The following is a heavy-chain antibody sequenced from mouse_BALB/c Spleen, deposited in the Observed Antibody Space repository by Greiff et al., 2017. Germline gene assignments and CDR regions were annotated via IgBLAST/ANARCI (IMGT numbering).Heavy chain of an antibody. CDR1: GFTFSSFG. J-gene: IGHJ4*01. CDR2: ISSGSSTI. CDR3: ARSTDRYDVGYAMDY. Sequence: EVKLVESGGGLVQPGGSRKLSCAASGFTFSSFGMHWVRQAPEKGLEWVAYISSGSSTIYYADTVKGRFTISRDNPKNTLFLQMTSLRSEDTAMYYCARSTDRYDVGYAMDYWGQGTSVTVSS. D-gene: IGHD2-14*01. V-gene: IGHV5-17*02.